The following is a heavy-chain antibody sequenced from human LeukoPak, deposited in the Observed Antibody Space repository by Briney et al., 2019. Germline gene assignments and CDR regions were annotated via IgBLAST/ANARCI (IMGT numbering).Heavy chain of an antibody. V-gene: IGHV3-74*01. D-gene: IGHD1-1*01. Sequence: GGSLRLSCAASGFTFSSYWMHWVRQAPGKGVVWVSRINSDGSSTSYADSVKGRFTISRDNAKNTLYLQMNSLRAEDTAVYYCARKLNPDYWGQGTLVTVSS. J-gene: IGHJ4*02. CDR2: INSDGSST. CDR3: ARKLNPDY. CDR1: GFTFSSYW.